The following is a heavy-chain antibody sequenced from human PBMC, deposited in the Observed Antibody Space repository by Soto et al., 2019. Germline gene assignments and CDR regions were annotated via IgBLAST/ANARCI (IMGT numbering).Heavy chain of an antibody. CDR2: MNPNSGNT. V-gene: IGHV1-8*01. CDR1: GYTFTSYD. Sequence: ASENVSCKASGYTFTSYDINWVRQATGQGLEWMGWMNPNSGNTGYAQKFQGRVTMTRNTSISTAYMELSSLRSEDTAVYYCARGYSSSWYVEDYYYYMDVWGKGTTVTVSS. CDR3: ARGYSSSWYVEDYYYYMDV. J-gene: IGHJ6*03. D-gene: IGHD6-13*01.